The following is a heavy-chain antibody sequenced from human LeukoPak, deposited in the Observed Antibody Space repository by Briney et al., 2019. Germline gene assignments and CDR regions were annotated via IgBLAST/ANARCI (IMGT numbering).Heavy chain of an antibody. CDR1: GFTFSSYG. CDR3: ARVWGDSSGYYYFDY. V-gene: IGHV3-33*01. J-gene: IGHJ4*02. CDR2: IWYDGSNK. Sequence: PGGSLRLSCAASGFTFSSYGMHWVRQAPGKGLEWVAVIWYDGSNKYYADSVKGRFTISRDNSKNTLYLQMNSLRAEDTALYHCARVWGDSSGYYYFDYWGQGTLVTVSS. D-gene: IGHD3-22*01.